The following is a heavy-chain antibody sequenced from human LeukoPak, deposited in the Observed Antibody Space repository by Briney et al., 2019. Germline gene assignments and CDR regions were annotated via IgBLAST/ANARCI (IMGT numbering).Heavy chain of an antibody. J-gene: IGHJ5*02. CDR3: ASGRRITGTLNWFDP. CDR2: ISSSSSTI. CDR1: GFIFSSYS. V-gene: IGHV3-48*04. Sequence: PGGSLXLSCAASGFIFSSYSMNWVRQAPGKGLEWVSYISSSSSTIYYADSVKGRFTISRDNAKNSLYLQMNSLRAEDTAVYYCASGRRITGTLNWFDPWGQGTLVTVSS. D-gene: IGHD1/OR15-1a*01.